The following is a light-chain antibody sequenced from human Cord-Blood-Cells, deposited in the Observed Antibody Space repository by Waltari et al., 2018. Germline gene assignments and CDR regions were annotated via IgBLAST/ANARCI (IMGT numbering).Light chain of an antibody. J-gene: IGLJ3*02. CDR1: RSAVGGYNY. CDR2: DVS. V-gene: IGLV2-11*01. Sequence: QSALTQPRSVSGSPGQSVTISRTGTRSAVGGYNYVPWYQQHPCKAPKLMIYDVSKRPSGVPDRFSGSKSGNTASLTISGLQAEDEADYYCCSYAGSYTWVFGGGTKLTVL. CDR3: CSYAGSYTWV.